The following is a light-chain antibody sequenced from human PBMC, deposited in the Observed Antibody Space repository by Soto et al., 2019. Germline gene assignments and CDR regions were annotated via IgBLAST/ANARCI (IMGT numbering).Light chain of an antibody. CDR3: HPYDNPLRLT. J-gene: IGKJ3*01. V-gene: IGKV1-33*01. CDR2: DAS. Sequence: DIPMTQSPSSLSASVGDRVTITCQATQDIRNRLNWYQQKPGKAPEVLIYDASNLETGVPSRFSGSGSGTDFTFTISSLQPEDIATYYCHPYDNPLRLTIGPGTKVNIQ. CDR1: QDIRNR.